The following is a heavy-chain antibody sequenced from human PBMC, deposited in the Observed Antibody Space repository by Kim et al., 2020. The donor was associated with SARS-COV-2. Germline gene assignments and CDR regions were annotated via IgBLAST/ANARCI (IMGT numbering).Heavy chain of an antibody. J-gene: IGHJ2*01. Sequence: GGSLRLSCAASGFTFSSYDMHWVRQATGKGLGWVSAIGTAGDTYYPGSVKGRFTISSENAKNSLYLQMNSLRAGDTAGYYCARVGYYYDSSGYSYWYFDLWGRGTRSTVSS. CDR3: ARVGYYYDSSGYSYWYFDL. D-gene: IGHD3-22*01. CDR2: IGTAGDT. V-gene: IGHV3-13*01. CDR1: GFTFSSYD.